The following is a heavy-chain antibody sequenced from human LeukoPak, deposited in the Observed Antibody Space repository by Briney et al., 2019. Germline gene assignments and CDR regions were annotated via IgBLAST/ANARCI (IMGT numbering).Heavy chain of an antibody. CDR1: GGSFSGYY. CDR3: ARGEDGDHYFQH. V-gene: IGHV4-34*01. D-gene: IGHD4-17*01. J-gene: IGHJ1*01. CDR2: INHSGSS. Sequence: SETLSLTCAVYGGSFSGYYWSWIRQPPGKGLEWIGEINHSGSSNYNPSLKSRVTISVDTSKNQFSLKLSSVTAADTAVYYCARGEDGDHYFQHWGQGTLVTVSS.